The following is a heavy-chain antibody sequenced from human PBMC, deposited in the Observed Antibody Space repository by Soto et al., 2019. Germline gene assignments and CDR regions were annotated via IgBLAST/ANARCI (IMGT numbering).Heavy chain of an antibody. D-gene: IGHD2-2*01. CDR2: INSDGSST. Sequence: EVQLVESGGGLVQPGGSLRLSCAASGFTFRSYWMHWVRQVPGKGLVWVSRINSDGSSTSYADSVKGRFIISRDDATNTLYLQVNSLRARYTAVYYCARVVRRSWSFDLWGRGTLVTVSS. J-gene: IGHJ2*01. V-gene: IGHV3-74*01. CDR3: ARVVRRSWSFDL. CDR1: GFTFRSYW.